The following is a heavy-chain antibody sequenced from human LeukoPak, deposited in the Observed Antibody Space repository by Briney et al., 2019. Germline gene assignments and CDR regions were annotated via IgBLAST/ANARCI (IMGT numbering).Heavy chain of an antibody. J-gene: IGHJ4*02. Sequence: PGGSLRLSCIVSGFNFSNYRMNWVRQAPGKGLEWVAHIKHDGSEKYYVDSVKGRFSISRDNAKKSLYLQMNSLRVEDTAVYYCARALSHCLDYWGQGTLV. CDR3: ARALSHCLDY. D-gene: IGHD3-16*01. CDR2: IKHDGSEK. CDR1: GFNFSNYR. V-gene: IGHV3-7*01.